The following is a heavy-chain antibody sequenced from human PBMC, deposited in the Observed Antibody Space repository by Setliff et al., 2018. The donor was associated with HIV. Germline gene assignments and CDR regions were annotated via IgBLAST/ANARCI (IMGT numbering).Heavy chain of an antibody. J-gene: IGHJ4*02. V-gene: IGHV4-31*03. Sequence: SETLSLTCTDSGGSITSGGFYWSWIRQYPQKGLEWIGYIYYSGSTYYNPSLKSRVTMSVDTSKNQFSLSLTSVTAADTAVYYCARRSSGDWFFDNWGQGTLVTVSS. CDR2: IYYSGST. D-gene: IGHD3-9*01. CDR3: ARRSSGDWFFDN. CDR1: GGSITSGGFY.